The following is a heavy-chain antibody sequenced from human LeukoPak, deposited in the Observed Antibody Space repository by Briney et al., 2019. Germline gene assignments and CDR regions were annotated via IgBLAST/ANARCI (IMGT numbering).Heavy chain of an antibody. J-gene: IGHJ5*02. CDR3: ARDLGQYNWNDRSGFDP. CDR2: IRYDGSNI. D-gene: IGHD1-1*01. V-gene: IGHV3-30*02. Sequence: PGGSLRLSCAASGFTFSSYGMHRGRQAPGNGLEWVAFIRYDGSNIYYADAVKGRFTISRDNSKNTLYLQMNSLRAEDTAVYYCARDLGQYNWNDRSGFDPWGQGTLVTVSS. CDR1: GFTFSSYG.